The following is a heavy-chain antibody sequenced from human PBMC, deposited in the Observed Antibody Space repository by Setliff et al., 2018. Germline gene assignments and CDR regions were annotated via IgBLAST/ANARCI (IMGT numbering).Heavy chain of an antibody. CDR2: IPYDGSNQ. V-gene: IGHV3-30*02. Sequence: PGGSLRLSCAASGFTFSSYGMHWVRQAPGRGLEWVGYIPYDGSNQFYPDSLKGRFTISRDNSKNTLYLQMNSLRPEDTAVYYCARSAVAVPGQFYFDNWGQGTQVTVSS. D-gene: IGHD6-19*01. CDR3: ARSAVAVPGQFYFDN. CDR1: GFTFSSYG. J-gene: IGHJ4*02.